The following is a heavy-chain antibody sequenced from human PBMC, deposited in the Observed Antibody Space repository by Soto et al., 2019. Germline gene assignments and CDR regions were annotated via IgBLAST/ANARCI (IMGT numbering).Heavy chain of an antibody. CDR2: INTDGSGT. Sequence: GGSLRLSCAASGFTFSSDWMHWVRQAPGKGLVWASRINTDGSGTSYADSVKGRFTISRDNAKNTLYLQMNSLRAEDTAMYYCTRDRPGPQHHFDYWGQGNMVTVSS. V-gene: IGHV3-74*01. D-gene: IGHD6-6*01. J-gene: IGHJ4*02. CDR3: TRDRPGPQHHFDY. CDR1: GFTFSSDW.